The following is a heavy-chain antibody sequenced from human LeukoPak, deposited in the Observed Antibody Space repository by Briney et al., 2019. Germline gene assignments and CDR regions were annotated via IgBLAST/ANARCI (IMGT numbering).Heavy chain of an antibody. D-gene: IGHD3-22*01. Sequence: GGSLRLSCAASGFTFSSYSMNWVRQAPGKGLEWVSSISSSSSYIYYADSVKGRFTISRDNAKDSLYLQMNSLRAEDTAVYYCARVGDKYYYDSSGYSYYYGMDVWGQGTTVTVSS. J-gene: IGHJ6*02. V-gene: IGHV3-21*06. CDR1: GFTFSSYS. CDR3: ARVGDKYYYDSSGYSYYYGMDV. CDR2: ISSSSSYI.